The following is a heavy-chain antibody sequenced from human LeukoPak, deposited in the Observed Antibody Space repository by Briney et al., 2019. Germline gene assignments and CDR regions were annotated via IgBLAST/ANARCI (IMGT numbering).Heavy chain of an antibody. CDR1: GGSISSYY. D-gene: IGHD6-13*01. CDR3: ARSSSIYYYYGMDV. J-gene: IGHJ6*02. V-gene: IGHV4-59*08. CDR2: IYYSGST. Sequence: SETLSLTCTVSGGSISSYYWSWIRQPPGKGLEWIGYIYYSGSTNYNPSLKSRVTISVDTSKNQFSLKLSSVTAADTAVYYRARSSSIYYYYGMDVWGQGTTVTVSS.